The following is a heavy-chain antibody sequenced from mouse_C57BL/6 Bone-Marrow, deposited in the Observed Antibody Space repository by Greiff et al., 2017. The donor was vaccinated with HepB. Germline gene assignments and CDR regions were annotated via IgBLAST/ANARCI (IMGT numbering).Heavy chain of an antibody. D-gene: IGHD2-14*01. CDR1: GFTFSSYA. J-gene: IGHJ3*01. CDR2: ISSGGDYI. Sequence: EVMLVESGEGLVKPGGSLKLSCAASGFTFSSYAMSWVRQTPEKRLEWVAYISSGGDYIYYADTVKGRFTISRDNARNTLYLQMSSLKSEDTAMYYCTRERGYDPFAYWGQGTLVTVSA. CDR3: TRERGYDPFAY. V-gene: IGHV5-9-1*02.